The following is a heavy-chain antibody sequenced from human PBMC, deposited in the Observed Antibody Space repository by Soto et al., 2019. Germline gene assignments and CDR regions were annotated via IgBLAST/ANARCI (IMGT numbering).Heavy chain of an antibody. CDR2: INSSGGST. Sequence: SCVASGFTFDDYIMHWVRQAPGKGLEWVSAINSSGGSTYYADSVKGRFTISRDNSKNTLYLQMNSLRAEDTAVYYCARDWRILGMDVWGQGTTVTVSS. CDR3: ARDWRILGMDV. J-gene: IGHJ6*02. CDR1: GFTFDDYI. V-gene: IGHV3-23*01.